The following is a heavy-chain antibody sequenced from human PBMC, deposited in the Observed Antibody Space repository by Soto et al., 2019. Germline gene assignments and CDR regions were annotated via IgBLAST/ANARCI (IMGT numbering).Heavy chain of an antibody. J-gene: IGHJ6*02. V-gene: IGHV1-18*01. Sequence: VASVKVSCKASGYTFTSYGISWVRQAPGQGLEWMGWISAYNGNTNYAQKLQGRVTMTTDTSTSTAYMELRSLRSDDTAVYYCARSGSTVTTRYYYYGMDVWGQGTTVTVSS. CDR1: GYTFTSYG. CDR3: ARSGSTVTTRYYYYGMDV. D-gene: IGHD4-17*01. CDR2: ISAYNGNT.